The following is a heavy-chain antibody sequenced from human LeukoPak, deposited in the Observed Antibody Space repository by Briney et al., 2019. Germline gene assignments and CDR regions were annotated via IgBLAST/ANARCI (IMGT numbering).Heavy chain of an antibody. Sequence: ASVTISCKASGYTFTDYYMHWVQQAPGKGLEWMGRVDPEDGEAIYAEKFQGRVTITADTSTDTAYMELSSLRSEDTAVYYCATRPRITIFGVTNLYYMDVWGKGTTVTVSS. V-gene: IGHV1-69-2*01. CDR2: VDPEDGEA. CDR3: ATRPRITIFGVTNLYYMDV. CDR1: GYTFTDYY. J-gene: IGHJ6*03. D-gene: IGHD3-3*01.